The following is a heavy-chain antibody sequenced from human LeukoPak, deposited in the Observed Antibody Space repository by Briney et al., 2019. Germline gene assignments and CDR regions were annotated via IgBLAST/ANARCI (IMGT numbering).Heavy chain of an antibody. J-gene: IGHJ4*02. V-gene: IGHV4-61*01. D-gene: IGHD5-18*01. CDR3: ARADAYSYGRFDF. CDR2: IYYRGST. CDR1: GGSISSSSYY. Sequence: SETLSLTCTVSGGSISSSSYYWSCIRQPPGKGLEWIGNIYYRGSTNYNPSLKSRVTISVDTSKNQFSLKLSSVTAADTAVYYCARADAYSYGRFDFWGPGTLVTVSS.